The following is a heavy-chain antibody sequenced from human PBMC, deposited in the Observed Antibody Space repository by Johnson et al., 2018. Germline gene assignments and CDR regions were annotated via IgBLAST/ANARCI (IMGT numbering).Heavy chain of an antibody. J-gene: IGHJ3*02. Sequence: QVQLVQSGAEVKKPGASVKVSCKASGYTFTSYDINWVRQATGQGLEWMGWMNPNSGNTGYAQKFQGRVTITADESKSTAYMELSSLRSEDTAGYYCARGGGYYDSSGSDSFDIWGQGTMVTVSS. CDR2: MNPNSGNT. CDR3: ARGGGYYDSSGSDSFDI. CDR1: GYTFTSYD. V-gene: IGHV1-8*01. D-gene: IGHD3-22*01.